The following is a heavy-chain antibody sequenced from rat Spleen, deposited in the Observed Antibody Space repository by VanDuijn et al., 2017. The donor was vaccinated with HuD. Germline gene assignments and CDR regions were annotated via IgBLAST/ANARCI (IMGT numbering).Heavy chain of an antibody. CDR2: INYDGRGT. V-gene: IGHV5-31*01. CDR1: GFTFNNYW. CDR3: ATDSDGD. J-gene: IGHJ2*01. Sequence: EVQLVESGGGLVQPGKSLKLSCVASGFTFNNYWMTWIRQAPKKGLDWVATINYDGRGTYYRGSVTGRFTISRDNAKSTLYLQMDSLRSEDTATYYCATDSDGDWGQGVMVTVSS. D-gene: IGHD4-1*01.